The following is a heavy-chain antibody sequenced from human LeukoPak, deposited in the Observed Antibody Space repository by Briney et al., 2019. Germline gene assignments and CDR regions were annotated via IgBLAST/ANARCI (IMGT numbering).Heavy chain of an antibody. J-gene: IGHJ4*02. D-gene: IGHD3-9*01. V-gene: IGHV3-21*01. Sequence: SGGSLRLSCAASGFTFSSYSMNWVRQAPGKGLEWVSSISSSSSYIYYADSVKGRFTISRDNAKNSLYLQMNSLRAEDTAVYYCARALPTRPQLRYFDWFIHHDDYWGQGTLVTVSS. CDR3: ARALPTRPQLRYFDWFIHHDDY. CDR1: GFTFSSYS. CDR2: ISSSSSYI.